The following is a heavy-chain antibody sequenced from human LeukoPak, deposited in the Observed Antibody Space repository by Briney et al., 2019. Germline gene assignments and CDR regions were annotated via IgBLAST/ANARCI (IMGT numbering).Heavy chain of an antibody. CDR3: ARDGGTTVVDWYFDL. V-gene: IGHV1-3*01. J-gene: IGHJ2*01. CDR1: GYTFTSYA. Sequence: GASVKVSCKASGYTFTSYAMHWVRQAPGQRLEWMGWINAGNGNTKYSQKFQGRVTITRDTSASTAYMELSSLRSEDTAVYYCARDGGTTVVDWYFDLWGRGTLVTVSS. CDR2: INAGNGNT. D-gene: IGHD4-23*01.